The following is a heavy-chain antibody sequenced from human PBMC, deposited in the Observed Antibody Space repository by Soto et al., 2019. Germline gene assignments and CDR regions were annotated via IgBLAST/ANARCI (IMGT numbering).Heavy chain of an antibody. D-gene: IGHD3-22*01. J-gene: IGHJ3*02. CDR1: GGTFSSYA. CDR2: FIPIFGTA. Sequence: SVKVSCKASGGTFSSYAISWVRQAPGQGLEWMGGFIPIFGTANYAQKFQGRVTITADESTSTAYMELSSLRSEDTAVYYCARDLSAVYYYDSSGPGQNDAFDIWGQGTMVTVSS. CDR3: ARDLSAVYYYDSSGPGQNDAFDI. V-gene: IGHV1-69*13.